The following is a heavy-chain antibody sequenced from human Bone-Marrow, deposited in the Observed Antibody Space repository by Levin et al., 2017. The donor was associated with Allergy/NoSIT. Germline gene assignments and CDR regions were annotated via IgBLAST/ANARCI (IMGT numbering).Heavy chain of an antibody. CDR3: AKEKGYSSSWWSEGGFDS. J-gene: IGHJ5*01. V-gene: IGHV4-61*09. D-gene: IGHD6-13*01. CDR1: GGSVLSGNYY. Sequence: SETLSLTCTVSGGSVLSGNYYWSWIRQPAGKGLEWIGNIYTRGDTHYNPSLRSRATVSVDASQNQFSLFLTSVTAADTAVYYCAKEKGYSSSWWSEGGFDSWGQGTLVTVSS. CDR2: IYTRGDT.